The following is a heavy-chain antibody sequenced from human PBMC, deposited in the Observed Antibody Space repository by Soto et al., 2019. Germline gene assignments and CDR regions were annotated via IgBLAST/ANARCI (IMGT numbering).Heavy chain of an antibody. Sequence: QLQLQESGPGLVKPSETLSLTCTVSGGSISSSRSYWGWIRQPPGKGLECIGSIYYSGSTYYSPSLKSRVTISVDTSKNQFSLTLSSVTAADTAVYYCARRGLVGATTFDYWGQGTLVTVSS. J-gene: IGHJ4*02. CDR1: GGSISSSRSY. D-gene: IGHD1-26*01. V-gene: IGHV4-39*01. CDR2: IYYSGST. CDR3: ARRGLVGATTFDY.